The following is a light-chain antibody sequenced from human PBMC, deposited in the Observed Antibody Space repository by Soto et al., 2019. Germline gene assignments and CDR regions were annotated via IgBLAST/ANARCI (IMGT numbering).Light chain of an antibody. CDR3: QKTYSTPFT. J-gene: IGKJ3*01. Sequence: DIEMTQSPSSLSASVGDRVTITCRAGQTISNYLNWYQEKPGKAPKLLIYAASNLQSGVPSRFSGSGSGTDFTLTITNLQPEDFATYYCQKTYSTPFTFGPGTNVDVK. CDR2: AAS. V-gene: IGKV1-39*01. CDR1: QTISNY.